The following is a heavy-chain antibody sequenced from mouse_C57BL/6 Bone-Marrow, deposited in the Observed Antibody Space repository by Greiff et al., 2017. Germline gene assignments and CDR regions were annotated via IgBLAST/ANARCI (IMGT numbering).Heavy chain of an antibody. V-gene: IGHV5-16*01. CDR3: AREGGSSYAGYAMDY. Sequence: EVMLVESEGGLVQPGSSMKLSCTASGFTFSDYYMAWVRQVPEKGLEWVANINYDGSSTYYLDSLKSRFIISRDNAKNILYLQMSSLKSEDTATYYCAREGGSSYAGYAMDYWGQGTSVTVSS. CDR2: INYDGSST. J-gene: IGHJ4*01. D-gene: IGHD1-1*01. CDR1: GFTFSDYY.